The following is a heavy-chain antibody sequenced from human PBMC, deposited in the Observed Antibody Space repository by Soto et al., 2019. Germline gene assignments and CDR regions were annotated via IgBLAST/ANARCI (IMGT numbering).Heavy chain of an antibody. J-gene: IGHJ4*02. CDR3: ASPTFGGIVLAH. D-gene: IGHD3-16*01. Sequence: SETLSLTCTVSAASFSKYYWTWIRQPPGKGLEWIGYIYFNGNTKYNPSLEGRLTISIDASKKEFSLKLTSVTAADAAVYYCASPTFGGIVLAHWGQGTLVTVSS. CDR1: AASFSKYY. V-gene: IGHV4-59*01. CDR2: IYFNGNT.